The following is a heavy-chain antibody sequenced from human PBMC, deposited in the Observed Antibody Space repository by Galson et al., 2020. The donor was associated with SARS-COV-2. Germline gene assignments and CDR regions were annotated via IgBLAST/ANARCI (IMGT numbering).Heavy chain of an antibody. CDR1: GFTFSNYA. D-gene: IGHD3-3*02. CDR2: ITDSGHT. J-gene: IGHJ3*02. Sequence: GGSLRLSCAASGFTFSNYAINWVRQAPGKGLEWVSAITDSGHTYYADPVKGRFTISRDNSKNTVYLQMTSLRTEDTALYYCGKVGRIFGVINACDIWGQGTLVTVSS. V-gene: IGHV3-23*01. CDR3: GKVGRIFGVINACDI.